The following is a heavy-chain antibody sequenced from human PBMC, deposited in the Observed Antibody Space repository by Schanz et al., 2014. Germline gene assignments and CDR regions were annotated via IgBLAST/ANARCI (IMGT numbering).Heavy chain of an antibody. J-gene: IGHJ4*02. D-gene: IGHD1-26*01. CDR2: IYSSGNT. V-gene: IGHV4-59*08. Sequence: QVQLQESGPGLVKPSETLSLTCTVSGASISRYYWSWIRQPPGKGLEWIGYIYSSGNTKYNPSLRVGVTMSGDTPKTNFPLKLRSMPAADTAVYYCARGWEVKVFDFWGQGLLVTVSS. CDR3: ARGWEVKVFDF. CDR1: GASISRYY.